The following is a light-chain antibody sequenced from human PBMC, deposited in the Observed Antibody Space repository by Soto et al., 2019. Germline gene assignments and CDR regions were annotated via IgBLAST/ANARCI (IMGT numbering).Light chain of an antibody. J-gene: IGLJ2*01. CDR1: SSNIGRNT. CDR2: RNN. Sequence: QSVLTQPPSASGTPGQRVTISCSGSSSNIGRNTVNWYQQLPGTAPKLLIYRNNQRPSGVPDRFSGSKSGTSASLAISGLQSEDEADYYCAAWDDSLNGYVVFGGGTKLTVL. V-gene: IGLV1-44*01. CDR3: AAWDDSLNGYVV.